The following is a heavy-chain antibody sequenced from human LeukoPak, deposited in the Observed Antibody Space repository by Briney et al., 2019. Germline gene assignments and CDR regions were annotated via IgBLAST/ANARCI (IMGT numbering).Heavy chain of an antibody. J-gene: IGHJ4*02. V-gene: IGHV3-30*02. CDR1: GFTFSSYD. CDR2: IRYDGSNK. CDR3: ARAKPKNMVRGLIMRRESRYYFDY. D-gene: IGHD3-10*01. Sequence: GGSLRLSCAASGFTFSSYDMHWVRQAPGKGLEWVAFIRYDGSNKYYAASVKGRFTISRDNSKSTLYIQMNSLRAEDTAVYYCARAKPKNMVRGLIMRRESRYYFDYWGQGTLVTVSS.